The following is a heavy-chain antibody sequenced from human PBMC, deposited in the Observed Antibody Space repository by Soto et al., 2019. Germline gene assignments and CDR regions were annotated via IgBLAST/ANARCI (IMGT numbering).Heavy chain of an antibody. D-gene: IGHD4-17*01. J-gene: IGHJ6*02. Sequence: PSETLSLTCAVSGGSISSGGYSWSWIRQPPGKGLEWIGYIYDSGFTYYNPSLKSRVTISVDRSKNQFSLKLSSVTAADTAVYYCARAHYGDFGYGMDVWGQGTTVTXSS. CDR2: IYDSGFT. CDR3: ARAHYGDFGYGMDV. V-gene: IGHV4-30-2*01. CDR1: GGSISSGGYS.